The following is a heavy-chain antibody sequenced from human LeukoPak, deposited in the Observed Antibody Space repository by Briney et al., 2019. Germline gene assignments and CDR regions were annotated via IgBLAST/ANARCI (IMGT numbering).Heavy chain of an antibody. Sequence: PSETLSLTCAVYAGSFNGYYWSWIRQPPGKGLEWIGEINHSGSTNYNPSLKSRVTISVDTSKNQFSLKLSSVTAADTAVYYCARGLPRIAAHGFDYWGQGTLVTVSS. D-gene: IGHD6-6*01. J-gene: IGHJ4*02. V-gene: IGHV4-34*01. CDR1: AGSFNGYY. CDR3: ARGLPRIAAHGFDY. CDR2: INHSGST.